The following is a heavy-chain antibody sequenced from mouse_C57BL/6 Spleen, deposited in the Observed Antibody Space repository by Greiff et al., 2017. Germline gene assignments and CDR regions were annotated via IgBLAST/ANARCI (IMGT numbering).Heavy chain of an antibody. CDR1: GYSITSDY. D-gene: IGHD4-1*01. CDR2: ISYSGST. J-gene: IGHJ4*01. V-gene: IGHV3-8*01. Sequence: EVKLMESGPGLAKPSQTLSLTCSVTGYSITSDYWNWIRKFPGNKLEYMGYISYSGSTYYNPSLKSRISITRDTSKNQYYLQLNSVTTEDTATYYCARGTGDYYYAMDYWGQGTSVTVSS. CDR3: ARGTGDYYYAMDY.